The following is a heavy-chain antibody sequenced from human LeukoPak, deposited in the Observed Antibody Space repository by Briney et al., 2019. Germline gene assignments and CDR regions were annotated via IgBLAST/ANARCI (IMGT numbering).Heavy chain of an antibody. D-gene: IGHD5-12*01. CDR1: GFTFSSYG. V-gene: IGHV3-30*02. Sequence: GGSLRLSCAASGFTFSSYGMHWVRQAPGKGLEWVAFIRYDGSNKYYADSVKGRFTISRDNAKNSLYLQMNSLRAEDTAVYYCARDLLRGYSGYALGGWGQGTLVTVSS. CDR2: IRYDGSNK. J-gene: IGHJ4*02. CDR3: ARDLLRGYSGYALGG.